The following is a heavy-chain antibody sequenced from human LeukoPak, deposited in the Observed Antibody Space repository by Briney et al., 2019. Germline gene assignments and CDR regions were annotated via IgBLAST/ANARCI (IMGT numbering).Heavy chain of an antibody. Sequence: SETLSLTCTVSGGSISSYFWSWIRQPPGKGLEWIGYIYYSESTNYNPSLKSRVTISVDTSKNQFSLKLTSVTAADTAVYYCATERPSVRGVIHDAFDIWGQGTMFTVSS. CDR1: GGSISSYF. CDR2: IYYSEST. CDR3: ATERPSVRGVIHDAFDI. J-gene: IGHJ3*02. V-gene: IGHV4-59*01. D-gene: IGHD3-10*01.